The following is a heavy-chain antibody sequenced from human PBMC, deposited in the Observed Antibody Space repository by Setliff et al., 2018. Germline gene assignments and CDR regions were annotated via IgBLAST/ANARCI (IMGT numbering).Heavy chain of an antibody. J-gene: IGHJ4*02. CDR1: GASLNSGTYH. Sequence: SETLSLTCTVSGASLNSGTYHWGWIRQPPGKGLEWIGRIYYRGDTYYSPSLKSRITMSIDKSKNQFSLNLRSVTAADTAVYYCTRGGERYHTANWGQGALVTVSS. V-gene: IGHV4-39*07. CDR3: TRGGERYHTAN. D-gene: IGHD2-2*01. CDR2: IYYRGDT.